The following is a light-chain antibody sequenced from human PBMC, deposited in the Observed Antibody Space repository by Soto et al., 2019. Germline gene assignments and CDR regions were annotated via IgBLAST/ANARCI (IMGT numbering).Light chain of an antibody. J-gene: IGLJ2*01. V-gene: IGLV2-8*01. CDR1: ISDVGGYNY. CDR3: SSYAGSNNLI. Sequence: QSALTQSPSASGSPGQSVTISCTGSISDVGGYNYVSWYQHHPGKAPKLMIYEVTKRPSGVPDRFSGFKSGNTASLTVSGLQADDEADYYCSSYAGSNNLIFGGGTKLPVL. CDR2: EVT.